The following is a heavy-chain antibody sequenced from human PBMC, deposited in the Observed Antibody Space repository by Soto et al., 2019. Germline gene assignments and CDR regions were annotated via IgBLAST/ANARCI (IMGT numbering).Heavy chain of an antibody. Sequence: EVQLVESGGGLVQPGGSLRLSCAASGFTVRTNYMNWVRQAPGKGLEWVSVIHRDATTHTADSVKGRFTISRDTSKNTLFLQMISLRVEDTALYFCSRDPFGGGDIFDVWGQGTMVIVSS. J-gene: IGHJ3*01. CDR1: GFTVRTNY. CDR2: IHRDATT. V-gene: IGHV3-66*01. D-gene: IGHD2-21*01. CDR3: SRDPFGGGDIFDV.